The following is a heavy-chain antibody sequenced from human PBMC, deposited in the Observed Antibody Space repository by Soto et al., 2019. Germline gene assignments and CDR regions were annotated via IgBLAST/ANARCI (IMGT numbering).Heavy chain of an antibody. CDR3: ARDRNLLYDFWSGYYTGREYYYGMDV. D-gene: IGHD3-3*01. CDR1: GFTFSSYA. V-gene: IGHV3-30-3*01. CDR2: ISYDGSNK. Sequence: QSGGSLRLSCAASGFTFSSYAMHWVRQAPGKGLEWVAVISYDGSNKYYADSVKGRFTISRDNSKNTLYLQMNSLRAEDTAVYYCARDRNLLYDFWSGYYTGREYYYGMDVWGQGTTVTVSS. J-gene: IGHJ6*02.